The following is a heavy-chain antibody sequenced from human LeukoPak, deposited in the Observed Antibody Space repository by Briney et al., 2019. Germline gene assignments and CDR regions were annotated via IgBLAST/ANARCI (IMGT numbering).Heavy chain of an antibody. D-gene: IGHD3-22*01. V-gene: IGHV1-69*05. CDR2: IIPIFGTA. CDR1: GGTFSNYA. Sequence: SVKVSCKASGGTFSNYAISWVRQAPGQGLEWMGGIIPIFGTANYAQKFQGRVTITTDESTSTAYMELSSLRSEDTAVYYCAMGYYDSSGYYPTYYYYMDVWGKGTTVTVSS. J-gene: IGHJ6*03. CDR3: AMGYYDSSGYYPTYYYYMDV.